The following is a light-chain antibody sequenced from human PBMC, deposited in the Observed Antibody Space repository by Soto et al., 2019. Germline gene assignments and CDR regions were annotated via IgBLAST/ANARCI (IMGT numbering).Light chain of an antibody. Sequence: EMVLTQSPGTLSLSPGARATLSCRASRSVTNNYVAWYQRKPGQAPRLLIYGASSRATDKPGRFSGTGSGTDFSVSITRMELEDLPVYCCHQYCSSPPLVGQG. CDR1: RSVTNNY. J-gene: IGKJ1*01. CDR2: GAS. V-gene: IGKV3-20*01. CDR3: HQYCSSPPL.